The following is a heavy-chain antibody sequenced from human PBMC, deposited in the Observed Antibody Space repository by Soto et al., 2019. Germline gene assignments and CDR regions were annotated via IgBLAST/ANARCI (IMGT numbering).Heavy chain of an antibody. J-gene: IGHJ4*02. D-gene: IGHD1-26*01. Sequence: GESLKISCKGSGYSFTSYWIGWVRQMPGKGLEWMGIIYPSDSDTKYSPSFQGQVTISADKSINTAYLQWSSLKASDTAMYYCARPPYSGSYYYFDHWGPGTLVTVSS. CDR3: ARPPYSGSYYYFDH. CDR2: IYPSDSDT. CDR1: GYSFTSYW. V-gene: IGHV5-51*01.